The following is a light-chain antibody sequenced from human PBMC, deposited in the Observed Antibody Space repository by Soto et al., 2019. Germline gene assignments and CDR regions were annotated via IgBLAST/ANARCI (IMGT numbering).Light chain of an antibody. CDR2: AAS. CDR1: QSISSY. Sequence: DIQMTQSPSSLSASVRDRVTITCRASQSISSYLNWYQQKPGKAPKLLIYAASSLQSGVPSRFRGRGAGKDFTLTVSSLQPEDFATYFCQQSYSTPRTFGQGTKVEVK. CDR3: QQSYSTPRT. V-gene: IGKV1-39*01. J-gene: IGKJ1*01.